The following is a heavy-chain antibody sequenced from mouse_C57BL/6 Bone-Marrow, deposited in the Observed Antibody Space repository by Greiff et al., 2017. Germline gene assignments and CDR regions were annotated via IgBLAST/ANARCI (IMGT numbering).Heavy chain of an antibody. V-gene: IGHV3-6*01. CDR1: GYSITSCYF. Sequence: EVKVLESGPGLVKPSQSLSLTCSASGYSITSCYFWNWIRQLPGNKLECVGYIRYDGINNYNPSLKTRISITSDTSKNQVLLKLKSVTTEDTATYYGERNRRCAYWGQGTLVTVSA. CDR2: IRYDGIN. J-gene: IGHJ3*01. CDR3: ERNRRCAY.